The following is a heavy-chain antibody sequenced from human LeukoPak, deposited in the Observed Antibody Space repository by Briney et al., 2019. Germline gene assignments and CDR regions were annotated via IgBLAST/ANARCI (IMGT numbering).Heavy chain of an antibody. CDR3: ARHIVVVSTPADWFDP. CDR1: GGSISSSSYY. Sequence: SETLSLTCTVSGGSISSSSYYWGWIRQPPGRGLEWIGSIYYSGSTYYNPSLKSRVTISVDTSKNQFSLKLSSASAADTAVYYCARHIVVVSTPADWFDPWGQGTLVTVSS. J-gene: IGHJ5*02. V-gene: IGHV4-39*01. D-gene: IGHD2-21*01. CDR2: IYYSGST.